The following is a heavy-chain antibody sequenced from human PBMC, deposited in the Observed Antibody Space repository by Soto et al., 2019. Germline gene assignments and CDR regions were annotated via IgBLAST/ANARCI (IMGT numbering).Heavy chain of an antibody. J-gene: IGHJ4*02. Sequence: QVQLVESGGGVVQPGRSLRLSCAASGFTFSSYGMHWVRQAPGKGLEWVAVIWYDGSNKYYADSVKGRFTISRDNSKNTLYLQMNSLIAEDTAVYYCAREGVGSPGPVHYWGQGTLVTVSS. CDR3: AREGVGSPGPVHY. CDR1: GFTFSSYG. V-gene: IGHV3-33*01. CDR2: IWYDGSNK. D-gene: IGHD1-26*01.